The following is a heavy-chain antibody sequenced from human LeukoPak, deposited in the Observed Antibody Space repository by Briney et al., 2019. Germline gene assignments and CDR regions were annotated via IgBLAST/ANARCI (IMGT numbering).Heavy chain of an antibody. V-gene: IGHV1-18*01. J-gene: IGHJ4*02. CDR3: ARKKYCPGGICYHSHFDY. CDR1: GYTFTRYG. D-gene: IGHD2-8*02. Sequence: ASVRVSCKTSGYTFTRYGISWVRQAPGQGLEWMGWMSAYNGNTSYAQKFQGRVTMTRDTSTTTAYMELRSLRSDDTAVYYCARKKYCPGGICYHSHFDYWGQGTLVAVSS. CDR2: MSAYNGNT.